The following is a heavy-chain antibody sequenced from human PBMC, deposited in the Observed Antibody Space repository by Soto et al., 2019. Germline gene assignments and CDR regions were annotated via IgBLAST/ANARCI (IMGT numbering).Heavy chain of an antibody. Sequence: SETLSLTCPFSGGSLSSSSYYWGWIRQPPGKGLEWIGSIYYSGSTYYNPSLKSRVTISVDTPKNQFSLKLSSVTAADTAVYYCARHVGANGQGRRGDKNAFDIWGQGTMVTVSS. V-gene: IGHV4-39*01. CDR1: GGSLSSSSYY. J-gene: IGHJ3*02. CDR2: IYYSGST. CDR3: ARHVGANGQGRRGDKNAFDI. D-gene: IGHD2-21*02.